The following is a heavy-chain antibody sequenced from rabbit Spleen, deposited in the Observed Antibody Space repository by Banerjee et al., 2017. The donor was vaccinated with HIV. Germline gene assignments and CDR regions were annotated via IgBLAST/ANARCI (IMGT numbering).Heavy chain of an antibody. Sequence: QSLEESGGDLVKPGASLTLTCTASGFSFSSDYYMCWVRQAPGKGLECGACIYPDSSGSTYYANWAKGRLTISKASSTTVTLQMTSLTVADTATYFCARGSATKTMVITGFYLSLWGPGTLVTVS. V-gene: IGHV1S40*01. CDR3: ARGSATKTMVITGFYLSL. CDR1: GFSFSSDYY. D-gene: IGHD2-1*01. CDR2: IYPDSSGST. J-gene: IGHJ4*01.